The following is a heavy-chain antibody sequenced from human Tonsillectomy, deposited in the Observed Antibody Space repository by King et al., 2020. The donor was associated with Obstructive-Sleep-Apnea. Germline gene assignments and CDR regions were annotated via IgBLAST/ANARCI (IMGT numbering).Heavy chain of an antibody. D-gene: IGHD2-21*01. CDR1: GGSISSYY. Sequence: QLQESGPGLVKPSETLSLTCTVSGGSISSYYWSWIRQPPGKGLELIVYIYYSGSTNYNPSLKSRGTISVDTSKNQFSLKLSSVTAADTAVYYCARGGVSAPLYYFDCWGQGTLVTVSS. CDR3: ARGGVSAPLYYFDC. CDR2: IYYSGST. J-gene: IGHJ4*02. V-gene: IGHV4-59*01.